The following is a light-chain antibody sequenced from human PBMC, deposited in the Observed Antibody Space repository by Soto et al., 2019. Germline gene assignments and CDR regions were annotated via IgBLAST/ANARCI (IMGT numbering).Light chain of an antibody. CDR1: SSDVGGYDY. CDR3: SSYATTSTLV. J-gene: IGLJ1*01. Sequence: QSALTQPASVSGSPGQSVTLSCTGASSDVGGYDYVSLYQQHPGKAPKLILYEVNNRPSGVSNHFSGSKSGNTASLIISGLQADDEADYYCSSYATTSTLVFGSGTKLTVL. CDR2: EVN. V-gene: IGLV2-14*01.